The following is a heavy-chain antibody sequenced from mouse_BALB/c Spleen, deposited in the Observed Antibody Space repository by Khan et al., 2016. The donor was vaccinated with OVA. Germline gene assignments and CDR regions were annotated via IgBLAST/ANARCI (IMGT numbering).Heavy chain of an antibody. CDR1: GYSFTDYN. D-gene: IGHD1-1*01. V-gene: IGHV1S135*01. CDR3: ARTDYYGSSYYFDY. J-gene: IGHJ2*01. CDR2: IDPYNGGT. Sequence: VQLQQSGPELVKPGASVKVSCKASGYSFTDYNMLWVKQSHGKSLEWIGYIDPYNGGTSYNQKFKGKATLTVDTSSSTAFMHLSSLTSEDSAVFYGARTDYYGSSYYFDYWGQGTTLTVSS.